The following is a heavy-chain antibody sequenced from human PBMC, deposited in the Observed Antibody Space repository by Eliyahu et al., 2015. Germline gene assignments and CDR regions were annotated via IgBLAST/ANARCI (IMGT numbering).Heavy chain of an antibody. CDR1: GFPFSXYA. D-gene: IGHD3-10*01. CDR2: ISGSGGST. V-gene: IGHV3-23*01. CDR3: AKVHPSTTMVGVFDY. J-gene: IGHJ4*02. Sequence: EVQLLESGGGLVQPGGSLRLSCAASGFPFSXYAXGWXRQAPGKGLEWVSAISGSGGSTYYADSVKGRFTISRDNSKNTLYLQMNSLRAEDTAVYYCAKVHPSTTMVGVFDYWGQGTLVTVSS.